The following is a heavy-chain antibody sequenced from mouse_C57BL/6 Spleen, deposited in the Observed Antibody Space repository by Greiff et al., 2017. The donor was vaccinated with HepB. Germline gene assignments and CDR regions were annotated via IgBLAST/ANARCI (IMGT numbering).Heavy chain of an antibody. CDR1: GYTFTDYE. J-gene: IGHJ3*01. D-gene: IGHD2-1*01. CDR2: IDPETGGT. CDR3: TRGGYGKGGFAY. V-gene: IGHV1-15*01. Sequence: VQLQQSGAELVRPGASVTLSCKASGYTFTDYEMHWVKQTPVHGLEWIGAIDPETGGTAYNQKFKGKAILTADKSSSTAYMELRSLTSEDSAVYYCTRGGYGKGGFAYWGQGTLVTVSA.